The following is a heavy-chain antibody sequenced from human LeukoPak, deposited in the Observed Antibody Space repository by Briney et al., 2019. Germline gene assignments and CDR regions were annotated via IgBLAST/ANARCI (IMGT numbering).Heavy chain of an antibody. CDR3: ARGASSGEYFDY. V-gene: IGHV3-13*01. CDR2: FVTAGDT. Sequence: GGSLRLSCAASGFTFRSYDIHWVRQAQGKGLEWVSAFVTAGDTYSTGSVKGRFTISRENAKNSLYLQINSLRAGDTAVYYCARGASSGEYFDYWGQGTLVTVSS. J-gene: IGHJ4*02. D-gene: IGHD3-10*01. CDR1: GFTFRSYD.